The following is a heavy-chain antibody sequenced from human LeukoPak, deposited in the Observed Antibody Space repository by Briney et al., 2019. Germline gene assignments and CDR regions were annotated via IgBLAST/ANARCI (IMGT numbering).Heavy chain of an antibody. CDR2: MNPNSGNT. CDR1: GYTFTSYD. CDR3: ARGSRVDWNYVWYYYYYMDV. V-gene: IGHV1-8*03. D-gene: IGHD1-7*01. Sequence: ASVKVSCKASGYTFTSYDINWVRQATGQGLEWMGRMNPNSGNTGYAQKFQGRVTITRNTSISTAYMELSSLRSEDTAVYYCARGSRVDWNYVWYYYYYMDVWGKGTTVTVSS. J-gene: IGHJ6*03.